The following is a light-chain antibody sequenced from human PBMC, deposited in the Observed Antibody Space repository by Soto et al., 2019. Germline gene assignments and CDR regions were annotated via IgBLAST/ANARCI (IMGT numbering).Light chain of an antibody. CDR1: RSYVGTYNY. CDR2: EVS. J-gene: IGLJ1*01. V-gene: IGLV2-14*01. Sequence: QSALTQPASVSGSLGQSITIPCTGTRSYVGTYNYVSWYQQHPGKAPKLLIYEVSNRPSGVSDRFSGSKSGNTASLTISGLQAEDEADYFCASYTSTSTYVFGTGTKLTVL. CDR3: ASYTSTSTYV.